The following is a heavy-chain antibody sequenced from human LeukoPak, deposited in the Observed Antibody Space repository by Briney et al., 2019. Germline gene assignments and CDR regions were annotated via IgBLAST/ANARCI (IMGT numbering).Heavy chain of an antibody. D-gene: IGHD2-2*03. V-gene: IGHV4-39*07. CDR2: IYYSGST. CDR3: GRVGEYGYCVPRTCFLPFGY. CDR1: GGSISSSSYY. J-gene: IGHJ4*02. Sequence: SETLSLTCTVSGGSISSSSYYWGWIRQPPGKGLEWIGSIYYSGSTYYNPSLTSRVTMSVDTSRNQFSLKLTSVTAADTAVYYCGRVGEYGYCVPRTCFLPFGYWGQGALVTVSS.